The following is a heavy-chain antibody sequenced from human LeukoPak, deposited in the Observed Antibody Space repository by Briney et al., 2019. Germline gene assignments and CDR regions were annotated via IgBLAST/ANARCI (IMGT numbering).Heavy chain of an antibody. Sequence: ASVKVSCKASGGTFSSYAISWVRQAPGQGLEWMGGIIPIFGTANYAQKFQGRVTITADESTSTAYMELSSLRSEDTAVYYCARRVLRRGYSGYGGLDCWGQGTLVTVSS. J-gene: IGHJ4*02. CDR2: IIPIFGTA. CDR3: ARRVLRRGYSGYGGLDC. CDR1: GGTFSSYA. V-gene: IGHV1-69*13. D-gene: IGHD5-12*01.